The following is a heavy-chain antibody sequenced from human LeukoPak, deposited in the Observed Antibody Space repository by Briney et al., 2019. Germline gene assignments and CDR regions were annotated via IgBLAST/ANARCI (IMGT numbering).Heavy chain of an antibody. CDR3: ARDGGGRYGTTLLDY. J-gene: IGHJ4*02. D-gene: IGHD1/OR15-1a*01. CDR2: INAGNGNI. V-gene: IGHV1-3*01. Sequence: ASVTVSCKASGYIFTNYGIHWVRQAPGQRLECMGWINAGNGNIKYSQNFQGRVTFTGDTSASTVYMEFNSLRSEDTAVYYCARDGGGRYGTTLLDYWGQGTLATVSS. CDR1: GYIFTNYG.